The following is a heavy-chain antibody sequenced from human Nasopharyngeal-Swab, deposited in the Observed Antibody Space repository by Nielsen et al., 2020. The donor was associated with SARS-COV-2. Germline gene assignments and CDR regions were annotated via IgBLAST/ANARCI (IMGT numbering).Heavy chain of an antibody. J-gene: IGHJ6*02. Sequence: VRQMPGKGLVWVAVISYDGSNKYYADSVKGRFTISRDNSKNTLYLQMNSLRAEDTAVYYCARDPTVTTGPYYYYGMDVWGQGTTVTVSS. D-gene: IGHD4-17*01. CDR2: ISYDGSNK. CDR3: ARDPTVTTGPYYYYGMDV. V-gene: IGHV3-30*04.